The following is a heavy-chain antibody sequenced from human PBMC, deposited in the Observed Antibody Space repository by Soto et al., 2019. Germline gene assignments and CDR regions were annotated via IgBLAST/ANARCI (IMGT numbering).Heavy chain of an antibody. Sequence: SETLSLTCSVSGDSINSDKYYWGWIRQPPGKGLEWIGSIYLRGNTYYNQSLQTRVTISLDKCKSQFSLKLNSVTAADSAVYFCARLEGLATISYYFDFWGQGALVTVSS. V-gene: IGHV4-39*01. CDR2: IYLRGNT. CDR1: GDSINSDKYY. J-gene: IGHJ4*02. CDR3: ARLEGLATISYYFDF. D-gene: IGHD3-9*01.